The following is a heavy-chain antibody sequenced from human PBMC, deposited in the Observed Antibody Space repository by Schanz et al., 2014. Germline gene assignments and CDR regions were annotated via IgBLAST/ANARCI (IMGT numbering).Heavy chain of an antibody. CDR2: INPSVGNT. CDR3: VRDAGWAFGDYHGMDV. CDR1: GYTFTSYD. J-gene: IGHJ6*02. Sequence: QVQLVQSGGEVKKPGASATVSCKASGYTFTSYDINWVRQATGQGLEWLGLINPSVGNTNYAQKFRGRVTMTTDTSTSTAYMELRSLISDDTAVYYCVRDAGWAFGDYHGMDVWGQGTSVTVSS. D-gene: IGHD3-10*01. V-gene: IGHV1-18*01.